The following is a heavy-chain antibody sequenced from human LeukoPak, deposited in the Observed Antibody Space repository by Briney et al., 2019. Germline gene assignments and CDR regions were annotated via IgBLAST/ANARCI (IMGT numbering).Heavy chain of an antibody. CDR2: ISSSSSTI. CDR3: ARGRSIAAAVPGY. D-gene: IGHD6-13*01. V-gene: IGHV3-48*01. Sequence: GGSLRLSCAASGFTFSSYSMNWVRQAPGKGLEWVSYISSSSSTIYYADSVKGRFTISRVNAKNSLYLQMNSLRSEDTAVYYCARGRSIAAAVPGYWGQGTLVTVSS. J-gene: IGHJ4*02. CDR1: GFTFSSYS.